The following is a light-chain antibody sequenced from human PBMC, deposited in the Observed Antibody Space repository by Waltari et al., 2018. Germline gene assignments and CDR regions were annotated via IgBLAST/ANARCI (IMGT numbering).Light chain of an antibody. Sequence: QLVLTQSPSASASLGASVNLTCTPSSGHSNYAIAWHQQQPEKGPRYLMKLNSDGSHSKGDGIPDRFSGSSSGAERYLTISSLQSEDEADYYCQTWGTGIHVVFGGGTKLTVL. CDR1: SGHSNYA. V-gene: IGLV4-69*01. J-gene: IGLJ2*01. CDR2: LNSDGSH. CDR3: QTWGTGIHVV.